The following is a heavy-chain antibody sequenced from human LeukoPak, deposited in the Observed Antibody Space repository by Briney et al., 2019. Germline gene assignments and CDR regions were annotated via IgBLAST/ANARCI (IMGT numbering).Heavy chain of an antibody. D-gene: IGHD6-19*01. CDR3: ARQSESSGWYH. V-gene: IGHV5-51*01. J-gene: IGHJ5*02. CDR1: GYTFTSYW. CDR2: VYPGDSDT. Sequence: GKSLKISCKGSGYTFTSYWIGWVRQMPGKGLEWMGFVYPGDSDTRYSPSFRGQVTISADKSISTAYLQWSSLKASDTAIYYCARQSESSGWYHWGQGTLVTVSS.